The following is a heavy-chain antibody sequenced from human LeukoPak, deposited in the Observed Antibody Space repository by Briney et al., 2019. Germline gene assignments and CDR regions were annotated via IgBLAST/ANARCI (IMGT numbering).Heavy chain of an antibody. Sequence: PSETLSLTCTVSGGSISSYYWSWIRQPPGKGLEWIGYIYYSGSTNYNPSLKSRVTISVDTSKNQFSLKLSSVTAADTAVYYCASLRDGYNPFDYWGQGTLVTVSS. V-gene: IGHV4-59*01. CDR2: IYYSGST. D-gene: IGHD5-24*01. CDR1: GGSISSYY. J-gene: IGHJ4*02. CDR3: ASLRDGYNPFDY.